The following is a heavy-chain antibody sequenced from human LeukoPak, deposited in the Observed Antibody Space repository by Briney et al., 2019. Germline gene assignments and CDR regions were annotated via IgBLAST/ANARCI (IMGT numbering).Heavy chain of an antibody. CDR1: GFTFSTYS. CDR3: AREGGGGFYNTSGYYYSYYFDY. D-gene: IGHD3-22*01. Sequence: PGGSLRLSCAASGFTFSTYSMNWVRQAPGKGLEWVSSISSSGSYIYYADSVKGRFTISRDNAKNSLYLQMNSLRAEDTAVYYCAREGGGGFYNTSGYYYSYYFDYWGQGTLVTVSS. J-gene: IGHJ4*02. V-gene: IGHV3-21*01. CDR2: ISSSGSYI.